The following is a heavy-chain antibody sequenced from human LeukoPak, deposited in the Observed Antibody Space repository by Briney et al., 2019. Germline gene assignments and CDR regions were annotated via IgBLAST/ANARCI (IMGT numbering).Heavy chain of an antibody. J-gene: IGHJ4*02. CDR2: IYSGGST. D-gene: IGHD3-3*01. CDR3: AKRPDFWSGTYYFDY. Sequence: GGCLRLSCVVPGITVSNAWMTWVRQAPGKGLEWVSVIYSGGSTYYADSVKGRFTISRDNSKNTLYLQMNSLRAEDTAVYYCAKRPDFWSGTYYFDYWGQGTLVTVSS. V-gene: IGHV3-53*01. CDR1: GITVSNAW.